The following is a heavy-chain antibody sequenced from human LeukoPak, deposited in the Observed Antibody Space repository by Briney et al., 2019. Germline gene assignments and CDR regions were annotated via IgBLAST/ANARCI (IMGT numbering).Heavy chain of an antibody. CDR2: INHSGST. V-gene: IGHV4-34*01. D-gene: IGHD2-2*01. CDR1: GGSFSGYY. CDR3: ARGLNCSSTSCYLHWFDP. J-gene: IGHJ5*02. Sequence: PSETLCLTCAVYGGSFSGYYWSWIRQPPGKGLEWIGEINHSGSTNYNPSLKSRVTISVDTSKNQFSLKLSSVTAADTAVYYCARGLNCSSTSCYLHWFDPWGQGTLVTVSS.